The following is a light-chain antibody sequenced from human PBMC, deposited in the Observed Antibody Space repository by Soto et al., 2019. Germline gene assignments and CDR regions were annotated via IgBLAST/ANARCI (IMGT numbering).Light chain of an antibody. CDR1: TSDIGAYNY. J-gene: IGLJ1*01. CDR3: ISYTDRQSYL. CDR2: EVS. Sequence: QSVLTQPASVSGSPGQSITISCTGTTSDIGAYNYVSWYQQHAGNAPKLIIYEVSHRPSGVSPRFSGSKSGNTASLTISGLQTEGEADYYCISYTDRQSYLFGTGTKVTVL. V-gene: IGLV2-14*01.